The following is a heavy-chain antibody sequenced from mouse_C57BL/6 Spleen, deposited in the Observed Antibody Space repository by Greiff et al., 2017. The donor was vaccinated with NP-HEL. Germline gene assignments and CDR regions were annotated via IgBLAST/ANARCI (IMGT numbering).Heavy chain of an antibody. CDR1: GYAFSSYW. Sequence: QVQLQQSGAELVKPGASVKISCKASGYAFSSYWMNWVKQRPGKGLEWIGQIYPGDGDTNYNGKFKGKATQTADKSSSTAYMQLRSLTSEDSAVYFCERHLRYYLDYWDKGATLKVAS. D-gene: IGHD1-1*01. CDR3: ERHLRYYLDY. V-gene: IGHV1-80*01. J-gene: IGHJ2*01. CDR2: IYPGDGDT.